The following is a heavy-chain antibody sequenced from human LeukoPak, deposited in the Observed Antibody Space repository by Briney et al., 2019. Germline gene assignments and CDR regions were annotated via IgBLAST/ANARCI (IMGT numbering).Heavy chain of an antibody. V-gene: IGHV1-69*13. J-gene: IGHJ4*02. CDR2: IIPIFGTA. Sequence: SVKVSCKASGGSFSSYAISWVRQAPGQGLEWMGGIIPIFGTANYAQKFQGRVTITADESTRTAYMELSSLRSEDTAVYYCARDYGDYAKYYFDYWGQGTLVTVSS. CDR3: ARDYGDYAKYYFDY. CDR1: GGSFSSYA. D-gene: IGHD4-17*01.